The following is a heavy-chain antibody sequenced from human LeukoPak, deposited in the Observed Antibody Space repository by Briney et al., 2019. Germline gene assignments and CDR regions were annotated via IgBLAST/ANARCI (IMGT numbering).Heavy chain of an antibody. D-gene: IGHD4-17*01. Sequence: PSETLSLTCAVSGGSISSGGYSWSWIRQPPGKGLEWIGYIYHSGSTYYNPSLRSRVTISVDRSKNQFSLKLSSVTAADTAVYYCASGRTVTTVFGDWGQGTLVTVSS. CDR3: ASGRTVTTVFGD. V-gene: IGHV4-30-2*01. J-gene: IGHJ4*02. CDR2: IYHSGST. CDR1: GGSISSGGYS.